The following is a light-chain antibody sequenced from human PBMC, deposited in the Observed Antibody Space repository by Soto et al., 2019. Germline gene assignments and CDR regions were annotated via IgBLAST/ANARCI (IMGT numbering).Light chain of an antibody. CDR1: QNIDNL. Sequence: DIQMTQSPSTLSASVVDSVTITCRASQNIDNLLAWYQQKPGQAPKVVIFDGSRLETGVPSRFSGSGSGTTFTLTISSLEPEDAAVYYCQQRSNWPPITFGQGTRLEIK. CDR3: QQRSNWPPIT. CDR2: DGS. J-gene: IGKJ5*01. V-gene: IGKV1-5*01.